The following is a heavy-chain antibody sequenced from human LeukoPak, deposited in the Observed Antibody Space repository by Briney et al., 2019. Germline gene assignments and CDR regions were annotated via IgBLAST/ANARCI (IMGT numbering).Heavy chain of an antibody. V-gene: IGHV4-61*02. Sequence: PSETLSHTCTVSGGSISSGSYYWSWIRQPAGKGLEWIGRIYTSGSTNYNPSLKSRVTISVDTSKNQFSLKLSSVTAADTAVYYCARGAAAGDYWGQGTLVTVSS. D-gene: IGHD6-13*01. CDR1: GGSISSGSYY. J-gene: IGHJ4*02. CDR2: IYTSGST. CDR3: ARGAAAGDY.